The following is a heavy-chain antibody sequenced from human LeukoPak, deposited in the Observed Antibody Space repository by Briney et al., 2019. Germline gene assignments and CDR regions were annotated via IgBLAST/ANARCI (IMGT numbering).Heavy chain of an antibody. CDR2: IYYSGST. V-gene: IGHV4-59*01. D-gene: IGHD2-15*01. CDR1: GGSISSYY. CDR3: ARESEVAARYSYGVYFDY. Sequence: SETLSLTCTVSGGSISSYYWSWIRQPPGKGLEWIGYIYYSGSTNYNPSLKSRVTISVDTSKNQFSLKLSSVTAADTAVYYCARESEVAARYSYGVYFDYWGQGTLVTVSS. J-gene: IGHJ4*02.